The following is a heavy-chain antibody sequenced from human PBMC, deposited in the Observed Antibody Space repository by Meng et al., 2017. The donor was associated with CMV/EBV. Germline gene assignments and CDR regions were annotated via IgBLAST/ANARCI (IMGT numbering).Heavy chain of an antibody. CDR2: ILYSGNT. D-gene: IGHD6-6*01. CDR1: GGPIRSGGYY. Sequence: SETLSLTCTVSGGPIRSGGYYWAWIRQPPGKGLEWIGSILYSGNTYYKSSLKSRLIILVDTSKNQFSLRLSSVTAAYTAVYYCARLRIPARRVQYGLDAWGQGTTVTVSS. J-gene: IGHJ6*02. V-gene: IGHV4-39*01. CDR3: ARLRIPARRVQYGLDA.